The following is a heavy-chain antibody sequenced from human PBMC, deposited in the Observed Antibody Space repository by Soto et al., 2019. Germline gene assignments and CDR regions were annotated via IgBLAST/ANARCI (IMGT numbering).Heavy chain of an antibody. CDR2: ISSSSSYI. V-gene: IGHV3-21*01. CDR1: GFTFSSYS. Sequence: GGSLRLSCAASGFTFSSYSMNWVRQAPGKGLEWVSSISSSSSYIYYADSVKGRFTISRDNAKDSLYLQMNSLRAEDTAVYYCARDLRVSGYYYYGMDVWGQGTTVTVS. D-gene: IGHD3-10*01. J-gene: IGHJ6*02. CDR3: ARDLRVSGYYYYGMDV.